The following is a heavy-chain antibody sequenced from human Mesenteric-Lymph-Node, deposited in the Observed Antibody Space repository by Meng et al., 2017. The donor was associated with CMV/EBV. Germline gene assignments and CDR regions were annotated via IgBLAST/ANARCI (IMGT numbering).Heavy chain of an antibody. D-gene: IGHD1-7*01. CDR1: GFTFSSYS. CDR3: ARGITGTTFDY. J-gene: IGHJ4*02. CDR2: ISSSSSYI. V-gene: IGHV3-21*01. Sequence: GGSLRLSCIASGFTFSSYSMNWVRQAPGKGLEWVSSISSSSSYIYYADSVKGRFTISRDNAKNSLYLQMNSLRAEDTAVYYCARGITGTTFDYWGQGTLVTVSS.